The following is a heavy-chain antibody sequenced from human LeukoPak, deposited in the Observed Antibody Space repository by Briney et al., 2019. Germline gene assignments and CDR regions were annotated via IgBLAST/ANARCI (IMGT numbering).Heavy chain of an antibody. Sequence: TGGSLRLSCAASGFTFSSYSMNWVRQAPGKGLEWVSSISSSSSYIYYADSVKGRFTISRDNAKNSLYLQMNSLRAEDTAVYYCASLTTVTKGFDPWGQGTLVTVSS. D-gene: IGHD4-17*01. CDR3: ASLTTVTKGFDP. CDR1: GFTFSSYS. V-gene: IGHV3-21*01. CDR2: ISSSSSYI. J-gene: IGHJ5*02.